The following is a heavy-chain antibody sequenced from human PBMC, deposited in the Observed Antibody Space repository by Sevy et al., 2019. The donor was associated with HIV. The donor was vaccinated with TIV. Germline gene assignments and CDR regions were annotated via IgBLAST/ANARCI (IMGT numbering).Heavy chain of an antibody. CDR3: ARDVEPPPNGYFDD. V-gene: IGHV3-33*01. CDR1: GFTFSSYG. D-gene: IGHD1-1*01. CDR2: IWYDGSNK. J-gene: IGHJ4*02. Sequence: GGSLRLSCAASGFTFSSYGMHWVRQAPGKGLEWVAVIWYDGSNKYYADSVKGRFTISRDNSKNTLYLQMNSLRAEDTAVYYCARDVEPPPNGYFDDWGQGTRVTVSS.